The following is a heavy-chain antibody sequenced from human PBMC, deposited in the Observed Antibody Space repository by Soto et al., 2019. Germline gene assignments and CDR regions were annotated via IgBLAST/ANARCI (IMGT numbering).Heavy chain of an antibody. D-gene: IGHD3-9*01. CDR2: IYYSGST. CDR3: ARGLLRYFDWLPTQWYFDY. CDR1: GGSISSYY. Sequence: SETLSLTCTVSGGSISSYYWSWIRQPPGKGLEWIGYIYYSGSTNYNPSLKSRVTISVDTSKNQFSLKLSSVTAADTAVYYCARGLLRYFDWLPTQWYFDYWGQGTLVTVSS. J-gene: IGHJ4*02. V-gene: IGHV4-59*01.